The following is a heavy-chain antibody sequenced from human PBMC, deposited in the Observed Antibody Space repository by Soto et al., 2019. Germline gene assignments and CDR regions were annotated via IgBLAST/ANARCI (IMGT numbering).Heavy chain of an antibody. V-gene: IGHV4-39*01. CDR1: GGSITTNTYY. CDR2: IFYSGNT. J-gene: IGHJ4*02. CDR3: ARRFGRCFYY. Sequence: QLQLQESGPGLVKPSETLSLTCTVSGGSITTNTYYWGWIRQSPGKGLEWIGNIFYSGNTYYNPSLKCRVTITVDTSTNQLSLKVTSVTTADTAVYYCARRFGRCFYYWGQGTLVTVSS. D-gene: IGHD1-26*01.